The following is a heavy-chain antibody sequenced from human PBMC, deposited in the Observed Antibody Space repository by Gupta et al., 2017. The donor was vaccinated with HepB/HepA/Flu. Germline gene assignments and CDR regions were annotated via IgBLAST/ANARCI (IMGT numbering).Heavy chain of an antibody. V-gene: IGHV2-5*02. CDR2: IYWDDDR. Sequence: QITLKESGPTLVTPTQTLTLTCTFSGFSLSTFVVGVGWIRQPPGKALEWLALIYWDDDRRYSPSLKSRLTITKDTSKNQVVLTMTNMDPVDTATYYCAHRPYSSSWLRQLYYFDYWGQGTLVTISS. CDR3: AHRPYSSSWLRQLYYFDY. D-gene: IGHD6-13*01. J-gene: IGHJ4*02. CDR1: GFSLSTFVVG.